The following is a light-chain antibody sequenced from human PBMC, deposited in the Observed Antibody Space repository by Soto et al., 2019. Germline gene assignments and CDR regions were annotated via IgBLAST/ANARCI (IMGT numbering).Light chain of an antibody. J-gene: IGKJ2*01. V-gene: IGKV1-39*01. CDR3: QQCYSSPYT. CDR1: QNISIY. Sequence: DIQMTQSPSSLSAFVGDRVTITCRASQNISIYLNWYQQNPGKAPKLLIHAASSLQSGVPSRFSGSGSETDFTLTISSLQPEDFASYYCQQCYSSPYTFGQGTKLEIK. CDR2: AAS.